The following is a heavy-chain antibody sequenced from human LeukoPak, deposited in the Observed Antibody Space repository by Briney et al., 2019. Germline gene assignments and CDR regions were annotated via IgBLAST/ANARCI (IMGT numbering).Heavy chain of an antibody. V-gene: IGHV3-53*01. CDR1: GFTVSSNY. D-gene: IGHD6-6*01. CDR3: AREMVLLSIAARPPDY. Sequence: GGSLRLSCAASGFTVSSNYMSWVRQAPGKGLEWVSVLYSDGSTYYIDPVKGRFTISRDNAKNTLYLQMNSLRAEDTAVYYCAREMVLLSIAARPPDYWGQGTLVTVSS. J-gene: IGHJ4*02. CDR2: LYSDGST.